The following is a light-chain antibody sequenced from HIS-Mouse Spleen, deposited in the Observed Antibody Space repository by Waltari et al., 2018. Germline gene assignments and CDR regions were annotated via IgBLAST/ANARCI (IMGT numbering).Light chain of an antibody. V-gene: IGKV1-9*01. CDR2: AAS. J-gene: IGKJ1*01. CDR1: QGISSY. CDR3: QQLNSYPPT. Sequence: DIQLTQSPSFLSASVGDRVTITCRASQGISSYLAWYQQKPGKAPKLLIYAASTLQSGVPSRFSGSGSGTDFTLTSSSLQPEDFATYYCQQLNSYPPTFGQGTKVEIK.